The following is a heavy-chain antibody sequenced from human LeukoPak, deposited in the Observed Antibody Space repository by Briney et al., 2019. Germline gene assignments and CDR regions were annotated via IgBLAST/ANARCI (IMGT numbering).Heavy chain of an antibody. D-gene: IGHD1-1*01. V-gene: IGHV1-2*02. CDR1: GYTFTEFY. CDR2: INPNGGGT. Sequence: ASVTVSCTASGYTFTEFYIHWVRQAPGQGLEWMGWINPNGGGTNYAQKFQGRVTLTRDTSITTAYMELSRLRSEDTALYYCARGVGIDYWGHGTLVTVSS. CDR3: ARGVGIDY. J-gene: IGHJ4*01.